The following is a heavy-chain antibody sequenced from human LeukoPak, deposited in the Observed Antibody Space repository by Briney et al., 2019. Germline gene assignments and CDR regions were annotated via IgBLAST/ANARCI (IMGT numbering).Heavy chain of an antibody. Sequence: SETLSLTCAVYGGSFSGYYWSWIRQPPGKGLEWIGEINHSGSTNYNPSLKSRVTISVDTSKNQFSLKLSSVTAADTAVYYCARGGPYSSSWYRRSPVDHWYFDLWGRGTLVTVSS. J-gene: IGHJ2*01. V-gene: IGHV4-34*01. CDR1: GGSFSGYY. CDR2: INHSGST. D-gene: IGHD6-13*01. CDR3: ARGGPYSSSWYRRSPVDHWYFDL.